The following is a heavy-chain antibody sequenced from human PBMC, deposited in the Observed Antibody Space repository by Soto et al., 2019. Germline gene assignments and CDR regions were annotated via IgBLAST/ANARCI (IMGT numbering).Heavy chain of an antibody. J-gene: IGHJ3*02. CDR2: INHSGST. Sequence: QVQLQQWGAGLLKPSETLSLTCAVYGGSFRGYYWSWIRQPPGKGLEWIGEINHSGSTNYNPSLKIRVTKSVDTSKNQFSLKLSSVTAADTAVYYCARGADYGGNSGAFDIWGQGTMVTVSS. D-gene: IGHD4-17*01. CDR3: ARGADYGGNSGAFDI. CDR1: GGSFRGYY. V-gene: IGHV4-34*01.